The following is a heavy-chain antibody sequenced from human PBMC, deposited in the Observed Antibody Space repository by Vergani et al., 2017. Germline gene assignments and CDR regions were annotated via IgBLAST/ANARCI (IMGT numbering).Heavy chain of an antibody. CDR1: GYSFTSYG. V-gene: IGHV1-18*01. Sequence: VQLVQSGAEVKKPGESLKISCKGSGYSFTSYGISWVRQAPGQGLEWMGWISAYNGNTNYAQKLQCRVTMTTDTSTSTAYMELRSLRSDDTAVYYCARPWGGSGSYGKDWGQGTLVTVSS. J-gene: IGHJ4*02. CDR2: ISAYNGNT. CDR3: ARPWGGSGSYGKD. D-gene: IGHD3-10*01.